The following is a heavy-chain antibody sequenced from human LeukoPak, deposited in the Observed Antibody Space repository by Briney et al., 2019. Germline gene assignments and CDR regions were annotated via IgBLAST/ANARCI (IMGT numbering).Heavy chain of an antibody. CDR1: GFTVSSNY. J-gene: IGHJ6*03. D-gene: IGHD6-13*01. CDR2: IYSTGRT. V-gene: IGHV3-53*01. CDR3: AKTPAAAGTKYYYYYYMDV. Sequence: PGGSLRLSCAASGFTVSSNYMSWVRRAPGKGLEWVSVIYSTGRTYYADSVKGRFTISRDNSKNTLYLQMNGLRAEDTAVYYCAKTPAAAGTKYYYYYYMDVWGKGTAVTISS.